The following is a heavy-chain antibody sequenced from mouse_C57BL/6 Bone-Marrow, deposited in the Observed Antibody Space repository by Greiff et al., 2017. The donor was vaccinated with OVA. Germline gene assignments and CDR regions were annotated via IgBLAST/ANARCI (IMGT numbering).Heavy chain of an antibody. V-gene: IGHV1-7*01. D-gene: IGHD2-4*01. CDR3: ARRLRRRDYAMDY. Sequence: VQLQQSGAELAKPGASVKLSCKASGYTFTSYWMHWVKQRPGQGLEWIGYINPSSGYTKYNQKFKDKATLTADNSSSTAYMQLISLAYEDSAVYYCARRLRRRDYAMDYWGQGTSVTVSS. CDR2: INPSSGYT. CDR1: GYTFTSYW. J-gene: IGHJ4*01.